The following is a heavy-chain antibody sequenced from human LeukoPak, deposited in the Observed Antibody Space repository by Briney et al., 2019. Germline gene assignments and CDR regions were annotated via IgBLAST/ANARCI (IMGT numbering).Heavy chain of an antibody. V-gene: IGHV3-23*03. CDR3: ARDSAGNQYSSGNFDL. D-gene: IGHD3-10*01. Sequence: GGSLRLSCAASGFTFSSYAMSWVRQAPGKGLEWVSVLYAGGESYYADSVLGRFTISRDNSNNTVFLEMNSLTADDTADYFCARDSAGNQYSSGNFDLWGQGTLVTVSS. J-gene: IGHJ4*02. CDR1: GFTFSSYA. CDR2: LYAGGES.